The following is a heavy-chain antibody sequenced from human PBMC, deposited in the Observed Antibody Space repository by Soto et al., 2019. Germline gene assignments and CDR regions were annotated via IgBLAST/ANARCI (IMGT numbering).Heavy chain of an antibody. D-gene: IGHD1-1*01. CDR3: ARPRTTATTKGYDY. V-gene: IGHV1-69*01. CDR2: IIPIFGTT. CDR1: GGTFGSYP. Sequence: QVQLVQSGAEVKKPGSSVRVSCKASGGTFGSYPIGWVRQAPGQGLEWMGVIIPIFGTTNYAQRFQARVTISADESTSTAYMELSTLRYEDTAVYFCARPRTTATTKGYDYWGQGTLVTVSS. J-gene: IGHJ4*02.